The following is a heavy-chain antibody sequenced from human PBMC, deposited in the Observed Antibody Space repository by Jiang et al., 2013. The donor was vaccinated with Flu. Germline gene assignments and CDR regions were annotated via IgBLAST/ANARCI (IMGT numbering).Heavy chain of an antibody. V-gene: IGHV1-2*02. D-gene: IGHD5-18*01. CDR2: INPNSGGT. J-gene: IGHJ5*02. Sequence: KVSCKASGYTFTGYYMHWVRQAPGQGLEWMGWINPNSGGTNYAQKFQGRVTMTRDTSISTAYMELSRLRSDDTAVYYCARAVYSYGGINWFDPWGQGTLVTVSS. CDR1: GYTFTGYY. CDR3: ARAVYSYGGINWFDP.